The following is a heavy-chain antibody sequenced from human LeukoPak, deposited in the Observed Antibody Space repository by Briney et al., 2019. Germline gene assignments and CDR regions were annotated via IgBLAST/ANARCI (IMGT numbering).Heavy chain of an antibody. CDR2: ISAYNGNT. V-gene: IGHV1-18*04. D-gene: IGHD2-15*01. CDR1: GYTFTRYG. CDR3: ASSPPVVAATATEDYFDY. Sequence: GSSVKVSCKASGYTFTRYGITWVRQAPGQGLEWMGWISAYNGNTNYAQKLQGRVTMTTDTSTSTAYMELRSLRSDDTAVYYCASSPPVVAATATEDYFDYWGQGTLVTVSS. J-gene: IGHJ4*02.